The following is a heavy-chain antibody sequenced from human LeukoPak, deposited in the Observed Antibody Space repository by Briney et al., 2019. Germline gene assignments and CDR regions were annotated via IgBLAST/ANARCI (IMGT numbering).Heavy chain of an antibody. CDR2: ISGSGGST. J-gene: IGHJ5*02. CDR1: GFTFSSYG. CDR3: AKAAMIVVVINWFDP. V-gene: IGHV3-23*01. D-gene: IGHD3-22*01. Sequence: GGSLRLSCAASGFTFSSYGMSWVRQAPGKGLEWVSAISGSGGSTHYADSVKGRFTISRDNSKNTLYLQMNSLRAEDTAVYYCAKAAMIVVVINWFDPWGQGTLVTVSS.